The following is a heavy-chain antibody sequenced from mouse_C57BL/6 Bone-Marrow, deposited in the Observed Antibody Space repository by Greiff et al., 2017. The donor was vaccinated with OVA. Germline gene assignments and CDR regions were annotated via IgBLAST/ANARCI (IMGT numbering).Heavy chain of an antibody. V-gene: IGHV1-22*01. CDR1: GYTFTDYN. D-gene: IGHD1-1*01. J-gene: IGHJ4*01. Sequence: EVQLQQSGPELVKPGASVKMSCKASGYTFTDYNMHWVKQSHGKSLEWIGYINPNNGGTSYNQKFKGKATLTVNKSSSTAYMELRSLTSEDSAVYYCASIYYYGSSPHYYAMDYWGQGTSVTVSS. CDR3: ASIYYYGSSPHYYAMDY. CDR2: INPNNGGT.